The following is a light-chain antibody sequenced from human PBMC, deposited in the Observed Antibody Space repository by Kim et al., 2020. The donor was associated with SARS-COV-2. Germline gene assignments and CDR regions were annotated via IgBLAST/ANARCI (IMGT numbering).Light chain of an antibody. Sequence: SPGERATLSCRASQSVSSSYLAWYQQKPGQAPRLLIYGASSRATGIPDMFSGSGSGTDFTLTISRLEPEDFAVYYCQQYGSSPRTFGQGTKLEI. CDR3: QQYGSSPRT. V-gene: IGKV3-20*01. J-gene: IGKJ2*01. CDR2: GAS. CDR1: QSVSSSY.